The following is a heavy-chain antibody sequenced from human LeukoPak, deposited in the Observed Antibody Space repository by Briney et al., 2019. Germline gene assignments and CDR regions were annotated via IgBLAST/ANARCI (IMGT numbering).Heavy chain of an antibody. CDR3: ARHNLWFGELIDY. CDR1: GGSISSYY. J-gene: IGHJ4*02. Sequence: SETLFLTCTVSGGSISSYYWSWIRQPPGKGLEWIGYIYYSGSTNYNPSLKSRVTISVDASKNQFSLKLSFVTAADWAVYYCARHNLWFGELIDYWGQGTLVTVSS. CDR2: IYYSGST. D-gene: IGHD3-10*01. V-gene: IGHV4-59*01.